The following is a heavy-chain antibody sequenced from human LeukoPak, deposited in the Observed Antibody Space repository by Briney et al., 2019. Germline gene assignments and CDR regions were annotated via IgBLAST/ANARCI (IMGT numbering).Heavy chain of an antibody. D-gene: IGHD6-13*01. CDR1: GFSFSNYD. V-gene: IGHV3-30*01. CDR2: ISYDSLSK. Sequence: GTSLRLSCAASGFSFSNYDMHWVRQAPGKGLEWVATISYDSLSKNYADSVNGRFTISRDNSRNTLYLQIKSLRPEDTALYYCARWEKAAARAPRNYYYYMDVWGTGTMVTVS. J-gene: IGHJ6*03. CDR3: ARWEKAAARAPRNYYYYMDV.